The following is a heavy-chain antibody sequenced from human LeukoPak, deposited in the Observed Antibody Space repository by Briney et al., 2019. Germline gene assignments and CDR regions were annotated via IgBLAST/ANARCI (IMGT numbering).Heavy chain of an antibody. V-gene: IGHV3-74*01. Sequence: PGRSLRLSFAASGFPFSKYGMHWVRQAPGKGLVWVSRINSDGSSTSYADSVKGRFTISRDNAKNTLSLQMNSLRAEDTAVYYCARSRYDSSGYYYFPYWGQGTLVTVSS. D-gene: IGHD3-22*01. CDR1: GFPFSKYG. CDR2: INSDGSST. CDR3: ARSRYDSSGYYYFPY. J-gene: IGHJ4*02.